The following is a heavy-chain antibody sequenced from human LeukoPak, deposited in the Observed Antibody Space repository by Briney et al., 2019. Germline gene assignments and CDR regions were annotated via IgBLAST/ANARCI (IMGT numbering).Heavy chain of an antibody. CDR1: GYTLTELS. Sequence: GASVKVSCKVSGYTLTELSMHWVRQAPGKGLEWMGGFDPEDGETIYAQKFQGRVTMTEDTSTDTAYMELSSLRSEDTAVCYCATDRITMVRGVSRQHNWFDPWGQGTLVTVSS. CDR3: ATDRITMVRGVSRQHNWFDP. CDR2: FDPEDGET. J-gene: IGHJ5*02. V-gene: IGHV1-24*01. D-gene: IGHD3-10*01.